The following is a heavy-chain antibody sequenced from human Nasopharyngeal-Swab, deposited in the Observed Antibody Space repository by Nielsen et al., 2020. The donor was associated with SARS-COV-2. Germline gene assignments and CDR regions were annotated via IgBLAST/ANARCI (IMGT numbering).Heavy chain of an antibody. CDR2: ISSSGSTI. V-gene: IGHV3-11*04. CDR1: GFTFSDYY. Sequence: GGSLRLSCAASGFTFSDYYMSWIRQAPGKGLEWVSYISSSGSTIYYADSVKGRLTISRDNAKTSLYLQMNSLRAEDTAVYYCSISQAYNWTDSNTFDIWGQGTMVTVSS. J-gene: IGHJ3*02. D-gene: IGHD1-1*01. CDR3: SISQAYNWTDSNTFDI.